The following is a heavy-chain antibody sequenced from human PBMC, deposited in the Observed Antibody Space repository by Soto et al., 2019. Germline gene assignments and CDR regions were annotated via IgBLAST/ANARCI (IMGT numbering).Heavy chain of an antibody. CDR2: IYYSGST. CDR1: GGSISSYY. CDR3: ATVDTAMVTADY. J-gene: IGHJ4*01. D-gene: IGHD5-18*01. Sequence: SETLSLTCTVSGGSISSYYWSWIRQPPGKGLEWIGYIYYSGSTNYNPSLKSRVTISVDTSKNQFSLKLSSVTAADTAVYYCATVDTAMVTADYWRHGTLVTSPQ. V-gene: IGHV4-59*08.